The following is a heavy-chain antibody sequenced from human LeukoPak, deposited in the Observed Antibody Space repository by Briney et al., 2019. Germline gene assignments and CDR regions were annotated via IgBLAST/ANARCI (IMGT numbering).Heavy chain of an antibody. CDR1: GDSVSSNSAA. Sequence: SQTLSLTCATSGDSVSSNSAAWSWIRQSPSRGLEWLGRTYYRSKWYNDYAVSVKSRITINPDTSKNQSSLQLDSVTPEDTAVYYCARGAWSSSWSGDDAFDIWGQGTMVTVSS. D-gene: IGHD6-13*01. CDR2: TYYRSKWYN. V-gene: IGHV6-1*01. J-gene: IGHJ3*02. CDR3: ARGAWSSSWSGDDAFDI.